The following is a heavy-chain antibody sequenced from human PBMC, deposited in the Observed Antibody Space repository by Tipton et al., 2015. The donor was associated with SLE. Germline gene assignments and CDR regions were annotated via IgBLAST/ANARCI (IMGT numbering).Heavy chain of an antibody. CDR3: AREYCANGVCYRTFDH. J-gene: IGHJ4*02. CDR1: GFTFNNYA. CDR2: ISYSSKYT. V-gene: IGHV3-21*03. Sequence: SLRLSCTASGFTFNNYAMDWVRQAPGKGLEWVSYISYSSKYTDYADSVKGRFIIYRDNAKNSLYLHMNSLRAEDTAVYYCAREYCANGVCYRTFDHWGQGALVTVSS. D-gene: IGHD2-8*01.